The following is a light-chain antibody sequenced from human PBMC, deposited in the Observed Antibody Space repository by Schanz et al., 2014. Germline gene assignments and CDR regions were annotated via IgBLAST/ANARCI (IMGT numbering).Light chain of an antibody. J-gene: IGKJ2*01. V-gene: IGKV3-15*01. CDR3: QQYNSVMYT. Sequence: EVGMTQSPATLSLSPGERATLSCGASLSVSNSVAWYQQKPGQAPTLLIYGASTRATGVPARFSGSGSGTDFTLTISRLHPDDFATYYCQQYNSVMYTFGQGTKLEIK. CDR1: LSVSNS. CDR2: GAS.